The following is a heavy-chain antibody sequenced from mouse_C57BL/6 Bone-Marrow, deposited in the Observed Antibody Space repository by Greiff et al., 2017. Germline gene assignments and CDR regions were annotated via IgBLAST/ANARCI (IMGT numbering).Heavy chain of an antibody. V-gene: IGHV1-26*01. CDR1: GYTFTDYY. Sequence: VQLQQSGPELVKPGASVKISCKASGYTFTDYYMNWVKQSHGKSLEWIGDINPNNGGTSYNQKFKGKATLTVDKSSSTAYMELRSLTSEVSAVYYCARWDLDYWGQGTTLTVSS. J-gene: IGHJ2*01. D-gene: IGHD4-1*01. CDR3: ARWDLDY. CDR2: INPNNGGT.